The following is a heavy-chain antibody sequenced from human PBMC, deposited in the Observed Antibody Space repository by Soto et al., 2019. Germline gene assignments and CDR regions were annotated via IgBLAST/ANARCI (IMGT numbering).Heavy chain of an antibody. Sequence: QVQLVQSGAEVKKPGASVKVSCKASGYTFTSYGISWVRQAPGQGLEWMGWISAYNGNTNYAQKLQGRVTMTTDTSTSPAYMELRSLRSDDTAVYYCARHPYSGSYPGYFDYWGQGTLVTVSS. D-gene: IGHD1-26*01. CDR1: GYTFTSYG. J-gene: IGHJ4*02. V-gene: IGHV1-18*01. CDR2: ISAYNGNT. CDR3: ARHPYSGSYPGYFDY.